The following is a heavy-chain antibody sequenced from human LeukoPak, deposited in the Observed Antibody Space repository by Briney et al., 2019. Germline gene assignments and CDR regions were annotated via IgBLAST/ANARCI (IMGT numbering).Heavy chain of an antibody. J-gene: IGHJ4*02. CDR1: GXTFSDYY. CDR2: ISSSSSNT. CDR3: AAAVVGGGIDY. V-gene: IGHV3-11*03. Sequence: GGSLRLSCAASGXTFSDYYMTRIRQAPGKGLEWVSYISSSSSNTNYGDSVKGRFTISRDNAKNSLYLQMNSLRAEDTAVYYCAAAVVGGGIDYWGQGTLVTVSS. D-gene: IGHD1-26*01.